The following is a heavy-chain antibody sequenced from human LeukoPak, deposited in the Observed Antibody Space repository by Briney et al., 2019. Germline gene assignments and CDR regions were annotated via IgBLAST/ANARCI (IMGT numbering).Heavy chain of an antibody. CDR3: ARKIGSSGAFDI. J-gene: IGHJ3*02. Sequence: PSGTLSLTCAVSGGPISSTNWWSWVRQPPGKGLEWIGEIYHSGSTNYNPSLRSRITFSVDKTKDQFSLRLSSVTAADTAVYYCARKIGSSGAFDIWGQGTMVTVSS. CDR1: GGPISSTNW. D-gene: IGHD1-26*01. V-gene: IGHV4-4*02. CDR2: IYHSGST.